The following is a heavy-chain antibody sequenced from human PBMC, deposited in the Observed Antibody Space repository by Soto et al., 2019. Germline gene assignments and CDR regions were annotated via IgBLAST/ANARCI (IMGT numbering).Heavy chain of an antibody. D-gene: IGHD6-25*01. CDR3: ARRAERYYYGTDV. CDR2: IDPSDSYT. CDR1: GYSFTSCW. J-gene: IGHJ6*02. V-gene: IGHV5-10-1*01. Sequence: GDSLKISWKGYGYSFTSCWISWVRQMPGKGLEWMGRIDPSDSYTNYSPSFQGHVTISADKSISTAYLQWSSLKASDTAMYYCARRAERYYYGTDVWGQGTTVTVSS.